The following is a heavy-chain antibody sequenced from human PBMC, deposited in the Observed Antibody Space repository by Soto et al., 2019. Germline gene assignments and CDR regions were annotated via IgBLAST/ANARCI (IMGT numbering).Heavy chain of an antibody. D-gene: IGHD3-3*01. J-gene: IGHJ6*03. CDR3: ARAGVGDYDFWSGFLTYYYYYMDV. V-gene: IGHV1-8*01. Sequence: ASVKVSCKASGYTFTSYDINWVRQATGQGLEWMGWMNPNSGNTGYAQKFQGRVTMTRNTSISTAYMELSSLRSEDTAVYYCARAGVGDYDFWSGFLTYYYYYMDVWGKGTTVTVSS. CDR1: GYTFTSYD. CDR2: MNPNSGNT.